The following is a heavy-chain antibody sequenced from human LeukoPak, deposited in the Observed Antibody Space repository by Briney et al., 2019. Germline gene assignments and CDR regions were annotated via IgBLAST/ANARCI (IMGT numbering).Heavy chain of an antibody. CDR3: VGGDY. J-gene: IGHJ4*02. Sequence: GGSLRLSCAASGFTFDDYGMSWVRQAPGKGLEWVSAISGSGHNTYYADSVKGRLTISRDNTKNSLYLQMNSLRAEDTAVYYCVGGDYWGQGTLVTVSS. CDR2: ISGSGHNT. CDR1: GFTFDDYG. V-gene: IGHV3-23*01.